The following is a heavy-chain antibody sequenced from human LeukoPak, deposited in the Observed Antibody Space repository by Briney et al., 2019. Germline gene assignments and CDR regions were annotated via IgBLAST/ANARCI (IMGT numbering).Heavy chain of an antibody. D-gene: IGHD4-11*01. CDR2: INPNSGGT. CDR1: GYTFTNYG. V-gene: IGHV1-2*02. CDR3: ARDHDYSNYYFDY. Sequence: ASVKVSCKASGYTFTNYGITWVRQAPGQGLEWMGWINPNSGGTNYAQKFQGRVTMTRDTSISTAYMELSRLRSDDTAVYYCARDHDYSNYYFDYWGQGTLVTVSS. J-gene: IGHJ4*02.